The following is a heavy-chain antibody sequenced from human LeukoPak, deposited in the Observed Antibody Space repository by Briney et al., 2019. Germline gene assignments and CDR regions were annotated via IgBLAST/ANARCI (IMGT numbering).Heavy chain of an antibody. Sequence: ASVKVSCTASGYTFTGYYMHWVRQAPGQGLEWMGWINPNSGGTNYAQEFQGRVTMTRDTSISTAYMELSRLRSDDTAVYYCARGYSRRVNAFDIWGQGTMVTVSS. D-gene: IGHD6-13*01. V-gene: IGHV1-2*02. CDR3: ARGYSRRVNAFDI. CDR2: INPNSGGT. J-gene: IGHJ3*02. CDR1: GYTFTGYY.